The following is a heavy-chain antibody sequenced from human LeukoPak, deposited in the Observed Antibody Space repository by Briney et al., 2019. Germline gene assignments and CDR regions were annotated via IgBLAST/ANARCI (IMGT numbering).Heavy chain of an antibody. V-gene: IGHV4-4*02. CDR1: GGSISSSNW. CDR3: AREKTDSSGYFDY. CDR2: IYHSGST. J-gene: IGHJ4*02. Sequence: SGTLSLTCAVSGGSISSSNWWSWVRQPPGKGLEWIGEIYHSGSTNYNPSLKSRVTISVDKSKNQFSLKLSSVTAADTAVYYCAREKTDSSGYFDYWGQGTLVTVSS. D-gene: IGHD3-22*01.